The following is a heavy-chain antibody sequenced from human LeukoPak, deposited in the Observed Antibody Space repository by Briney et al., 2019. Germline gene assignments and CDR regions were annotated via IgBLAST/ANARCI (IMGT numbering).Heavy chain of an antibody. CDR3: ARDIGRSGYDGGFDY. J-gene: IGHJ4*02. D-gene: IGHD5-12*01. Sequence: GASVKVSCKASGYTFTGYFIHWVRRAPGQGLEWMGWVNPNNGDTKYAQKFQGRVTMTRDTSISTAYMELSRLRSDDTAVYYCARDIGRSGYDGGFDYWGQGALVTVSS. CDR2: VNPNNGDT. CDR1: GYTFTGYF. V-gene: IGHV1-2*02.